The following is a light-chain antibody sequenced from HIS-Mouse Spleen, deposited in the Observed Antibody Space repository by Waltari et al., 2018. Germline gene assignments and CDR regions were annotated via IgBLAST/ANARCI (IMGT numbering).Light chain of an antibody. J-gene: IGLJ2*01. V-gene: IGLV3-10*01. CDR1: ALPKKY. Sequence: SYELTQPPSVSVSPGQTARITCSGDALPKKYAYWYQQKSGQAPVLVIYRESKRPSGIPERFSGSSSGTMPTLTISGAQVEDEADYYCYSTDSSGNHRVFGGGTKLTVL. CDR3: YSTDSSGNHRV. CDR2: RES.